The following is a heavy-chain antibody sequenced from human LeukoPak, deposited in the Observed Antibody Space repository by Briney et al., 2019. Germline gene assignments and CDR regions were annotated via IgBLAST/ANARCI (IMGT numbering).Heavy chain of an antibody. CDR3: ARDNYGNLDY. Sequence: ASVKVSCKPSRYSFFAYYIHWVRQAPGQGLEWMGWIDPKSGDRRYAQKFQGRVSMTRDTSISTVYVELTGMTSDDTTVYYCARDNYGNLDYWGQGTLVTVSS. CDR2: IDPKSGDR. D-gene: IGHD4-17*01. J-gene: IGHJ4*02. CDR1: RYSFFAYY. V-gene: IGHV1-2*02.